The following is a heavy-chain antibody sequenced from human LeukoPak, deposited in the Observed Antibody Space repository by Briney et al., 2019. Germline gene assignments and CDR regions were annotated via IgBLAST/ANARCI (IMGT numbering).Heavy chain of an antibody. CDR2: IYYSGST. CDR1: GGSISSYY. V-gene: IGHV4-59*12. J-gene: IGHJ6*03. CDR3: ARDRKTYYGDSYYYYYMDV. D-gene: IGHD4-17*01. Sequence: PSETLSLTCTVSGGSISSYYWSWLRQPPGKGLEWIGSIYYSGSTYYNPSLKSRVTISVDTSKNQFSLKLSSVTAADTAVYYCARDRKTYYGDSYYYYYMDVWGKGTTVTVSS.